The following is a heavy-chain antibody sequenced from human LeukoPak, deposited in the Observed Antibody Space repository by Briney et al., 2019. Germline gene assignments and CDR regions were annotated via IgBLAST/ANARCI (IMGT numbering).Heavy chain of an antibody. CDR1: GGTFSSYA. Sequence: SVNVSCKASGGTFSSYAISWVRQAPGQGLEWMGGIIPIFGTANYAQKFQGRVTITTDESTSTAYMELSSLRSEDTAVYYCARNKDSSSFRFDPWGQGTLVTVSS. CDR3: ARNKDSSSFRFDP. V-gene: IGHV1-69*05. J-gene: IGHJ5*02. CDR2: IIPIFGTA. D-gene: IGHD6-13*01.